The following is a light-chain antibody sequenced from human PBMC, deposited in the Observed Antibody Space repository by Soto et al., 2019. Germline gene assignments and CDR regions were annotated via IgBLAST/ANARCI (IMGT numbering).Light chain of an antibody. Sequence: EIVLTQSPGTLSLSPGKRATLSCRASQSVSSSSLAWYQQKPGQAPRLLIYGASSRATGIPDRFSGSGSGTDFTLTISRLEPEDFAVYYCQQYGSSPPWAFGQGTKVEIK. CDR2: GAS. V-gene: IGKV3-20*01. CDR1: QSVSSSS. CDR3: QQYGSSPPWA. J-gene: IGKJ1*01.